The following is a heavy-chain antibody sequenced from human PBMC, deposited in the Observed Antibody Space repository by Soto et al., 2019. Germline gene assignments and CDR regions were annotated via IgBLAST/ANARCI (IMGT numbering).Heavy chain of an antibody. CDR1: GFTFSSYW. Sequence: GGSLRLSCAASGFTFSSYWMSWVRQAPGKGLEWVANIKQDGSEKYYVDSVKGRFTISRDNAKNSLYLQMNSLRAEDTAVYYCARGKITMVRGRSYYFDYWGQGTLVTVSS. D-gene: IGHD3-10*01. CDR2: IKQDGSEK. V-gene: IGHV3-7*01. CDR3: ARGKITMVRGRSYYFDY. J-gene: IGHJ4*02.